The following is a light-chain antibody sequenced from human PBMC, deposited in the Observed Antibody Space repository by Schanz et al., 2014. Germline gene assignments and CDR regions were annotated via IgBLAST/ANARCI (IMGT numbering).Light chain of an antibody. V-gene: IGKV1-39*01. CDR1: QSISSY. CDR3: QQYHNLPPT. Sequence: DIQMTQSPSSLSASVGDRVTITCRASQSISSYLNWYQQKPGKAPKLLIYAASSLQSGVPSRFSGSGSGTDFTLTISSLQPEDFATYYCQQYHNLPPTFGGGTKVEIK. CDR2: AAS. J-gene: IGKJ4*01.